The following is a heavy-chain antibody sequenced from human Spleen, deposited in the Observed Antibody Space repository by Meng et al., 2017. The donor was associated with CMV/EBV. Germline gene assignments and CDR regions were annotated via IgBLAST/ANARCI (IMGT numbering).Heavy chain of an antibody. D-gene: IGHD5/OR15-5a*01. CDR2: INPNSGGT. V-gene: IGHV1-2*02. Sequence: ASVKVSCKASGYIFTDYYMHWVRQAPGQGPEWMGWINPNSGGTNYAQRFQGRVTMTRDTSISTAFMELSRLRSDDTAVYYCARDVLRLYYYYGMDVWGQGTTVTVSS. CDR3: ARDVLRLYYYYGMDV. CDR1: GYIFTDYY. J-gene: IGHJ6*02.